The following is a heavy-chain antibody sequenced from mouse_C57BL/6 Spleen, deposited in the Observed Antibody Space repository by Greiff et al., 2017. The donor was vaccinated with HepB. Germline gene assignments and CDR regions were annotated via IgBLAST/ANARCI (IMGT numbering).Heavy chain of an antibody. CDR2: IRSKSNNYAT. J-gene: IGHJ3*01. D-gene: IGHD2-4*01. V-gene: IGHV10-1*01. CDR3: VRHPLYYDYDGWFAY. Sequence: EVQLVESGGGLVQPKGSLKLSCAASGFSFNTYAMNWVRQAPGKGLEWVARIRSKSNNYATYYADSVKDRFTISRDDSESLLYLQINNLKTEDTAMYYCVRHPLYYDYDGWFAYWGQGTLVTVSA. CDR1: GFSFNTYA.